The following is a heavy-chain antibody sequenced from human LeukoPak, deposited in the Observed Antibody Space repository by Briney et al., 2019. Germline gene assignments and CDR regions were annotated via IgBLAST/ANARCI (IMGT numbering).Heavy chain of an antibody. D-gene: IGHD1/OR15-1a*01. V-gene: IGHV3-21*01. CDR2: ISSSETSSSRFI. Sequence: GGSLRLSCEASGFNFFKYSINWVRQAPGKGLEWVSSISSSETSSSRFIYYADSVRGRFTISRDNAKNTLYLQMNSLRAGDTAVYYCARETQQHYSVGGMDVWGQGTTVTVSS. CDR3: ARETQQHYSVGGMDV. CDR1: GFNFFKYS. J-gene: IGHJ6*02.